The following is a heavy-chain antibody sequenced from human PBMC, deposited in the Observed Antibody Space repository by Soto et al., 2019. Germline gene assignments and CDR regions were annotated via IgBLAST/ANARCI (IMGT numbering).Heavy chain of an antibody. CDR1: GFTFSSSE. V-gene: IGHV3-48*03. D-gene: IGHD1-26*01. CDR2: IHPSGQPI. Sequence: EVQLVESGGGLVQPGGSLRLSCAVSGFTFSSSEMYWVRQAPGKGLEWISYIHPSGQPIFYADSVNGRFTISRDNANNSLFLQMISLRAEDTAVYYCARRASRWGQRTMVTVSS. J-gene: IGHJ3*01. CDR3: ARRASR.